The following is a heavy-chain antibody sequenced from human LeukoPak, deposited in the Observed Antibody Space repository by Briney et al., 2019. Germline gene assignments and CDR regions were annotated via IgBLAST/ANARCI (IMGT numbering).Heavy chain of an antibody. Sequence: ASVKVSCKASGGTFSSYAISWVRQAPGQGLEWMGRIIPILGIANYAQKFQGRVTITADKSTSTAYMELSSLRSEDTAVYYCAREEVVRGVIIITPYYYYGMDAWGQGTTVTVSS. CDR3: AREEVVRGVIIITPYYYYGMDA. D-gene: IGHD3-10*01. CDR1: GGTFSSYA. V-gene: IGHV1-69*04. CDR2: IIPILGIA. J-gene: IGHJ6*02.